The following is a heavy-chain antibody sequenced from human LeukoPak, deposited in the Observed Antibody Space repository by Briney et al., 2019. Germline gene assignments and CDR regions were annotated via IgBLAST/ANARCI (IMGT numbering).Heavy chain of an antibody. J-gene: IGHJ4*02. CDR3: ARYCSGGSCYYPFDY. CDR1: GYTFTSYD. D-gene: IGHD2-15*01. Sequence: ASVKVSCKASGYTFTSYDINWVRQATGQGLEWMGWMNPNSGNTGYAQKFQGRVTMTSNTSISTAYMELSSLRSEDTAVYYCARYCSGGSCYYPFDYWGQATLVTVPS. V-gene: IGHV1-8*01. CDR2: MNPNSGNT.